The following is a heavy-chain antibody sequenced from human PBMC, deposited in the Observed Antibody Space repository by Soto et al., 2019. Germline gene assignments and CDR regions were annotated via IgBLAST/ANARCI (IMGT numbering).Heavy chain of an antibody. V-gene: IGHV3-23*01. CDR1: GFTFSSYA. Sequence: GGSLTLSCAASGFTFSSYAMSWLRQAAGKGLEWVSAISGSGGSTYYADPVKGRFTIPRENPKNTLYLQMNRLRAEDTAVYYCATDLTRDSSGYWPYGMHVWGQGPTVTVSS. CDR3: ATDLTRDSSGYWPYGMHV. J-gene: IGHJ6*02. CDR2: ISGSGGST. D-gene: IGHD3-22*01.